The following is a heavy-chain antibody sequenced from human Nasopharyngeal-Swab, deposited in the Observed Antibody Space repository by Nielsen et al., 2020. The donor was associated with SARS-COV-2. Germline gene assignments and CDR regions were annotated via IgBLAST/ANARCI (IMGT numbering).Heavy chain of an antibody. CDR3: ARGGHIVVVVAAVDNWFDP. V-gene: IGHV1-8*01. CDR2: MNPNSGNT. J-gene: IGHJ5*02. Sequence: ASVKVSCKASGYTFTSYDINWVRQATGQGLEWMGWMNPNSGNTGYAQKFQGRVTMTRNTSISTAYMELSSLRSEDTAVYYCARGGHIVVVVAAVDNWFDPWAREPWSPSPQ. D-gene: IGHD2-15*01. CDR1: GYTFTSYD.